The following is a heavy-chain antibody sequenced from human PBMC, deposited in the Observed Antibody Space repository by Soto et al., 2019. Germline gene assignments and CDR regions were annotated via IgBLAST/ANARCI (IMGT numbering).Heavy chain of an antibody. D-gene: IGHD4-17*01. J-gene: IGHJ4*02. CDR1: GYTFTVYY. CDR2: INPNSGGT. Sequence: GASVKVSCKASGYTFTVYYMHWVRHAPGQGLEWMGWINPNSGGTNYAQKFQGWVTMTRDTSISTAYMELSRLRSDDTAVYYCARDCGYGDYYFDYWGQGTLVTVSS. V-gene: IGHV1-2*04. CDR3: ARDCGYGDYYFDY.